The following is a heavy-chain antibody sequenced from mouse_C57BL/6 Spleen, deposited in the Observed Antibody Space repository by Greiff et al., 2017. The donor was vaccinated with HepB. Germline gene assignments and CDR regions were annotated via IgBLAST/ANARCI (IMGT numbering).Heavy chain of an antibody. CDR2: INPNYGTT. J-gene: IGHJ2*01. D-gene: IGHD1-1*01. CDR1: GYSFTDYN. V-gene: IGHV1-39*01. CDR3: ARSGYYGSSHYFDY. Sequence: EVKVVESGPELVKPGASVKISCKASGYSFTDYNMNWVKQSNGKSLEWIGVINPNYGTTSYNQKFKGKATLTVDQSSSTAYMQLNSLTSEDSAVYYCARSGYYGSSHYFDYWGQGTTLTVSS.